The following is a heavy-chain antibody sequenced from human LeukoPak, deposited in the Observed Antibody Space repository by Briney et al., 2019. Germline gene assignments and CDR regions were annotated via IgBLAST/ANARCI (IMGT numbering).Heavy chain of an antibody. V-gene: IGHV3-30*02. CDR1: GFTFSSYA. CDR2: IRYDGSNK. CDR3: AKDGGIKYCSGCSCYSGWFDP. Sequence: GGSLRLSCAASGFTFSSYAMHWVRQAPGKGLEWVAFIRYDGSNKYYADSVKGRFTISRDNSKNTLYLQMNSMRAEDTAVYYCAKDGGIKYCSGCSCYSGWFDPWGQGTLVTVSS. D-gene: IGHD2-15*01. J-gene: IGHJ5*02.